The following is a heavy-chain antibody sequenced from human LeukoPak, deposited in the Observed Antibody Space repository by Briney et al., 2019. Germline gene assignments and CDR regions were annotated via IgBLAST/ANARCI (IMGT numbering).Heavy chain of an antibody. CDR2: IKQDGSEK. V-gene: IGHV3-7*01. J-gene: IGHJ6*03. CDR1: GFTFSSYW. CDR3: ARDSLLKPAWGYMDV. Sequence: GGSLRLSCAASGFTFSSYWMSWVRQAPGKGLEWVANIKQDGSEKYYVDSVKGRFTISRDNAKNSLYLQMNSLRAEDTAVYYCARDSLLKPAWGYMDVWGKGTTVTVSS. D-gene: IGHD2-2*01.